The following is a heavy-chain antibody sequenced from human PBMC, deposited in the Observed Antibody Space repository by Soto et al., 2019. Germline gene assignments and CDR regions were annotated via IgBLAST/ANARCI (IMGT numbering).Heavy chain of an antibody. J-gene: IGHJ4*02. CDR1: GGSISSGGYY. CDR2: IYYSAST. V-gene: IGHV4-31*03. CDR3: ARAWGGYFDY. Sequence: QVPLQESGPGLVRPSQTLSLTCTVSGGSISSGGYYWSWIRQHPGKGLEWTGYIYYSASTYYNPSLKSRVTISVDTSKNQFSLRLSSVTAADTAVYYCARAWGGYFDYWGQGTLVTVSS. D-gene: IGHD3-16*01.